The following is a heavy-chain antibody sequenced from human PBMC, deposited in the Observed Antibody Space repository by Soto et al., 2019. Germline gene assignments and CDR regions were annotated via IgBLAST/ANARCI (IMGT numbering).Heavy chain of an antibody. CDR1: GGSISSGDYY. Sequence: QVQLQESGPGLVKPSQTLSLTCTVSGGSISSGDYYWSWIRQPPGKGLKWIGYIYYSGSTYYNPSLKSRVTISVDTSKNQFSLKLSSVTAADTAVYYCARGVSERGDAFDIWGQGTMVTVSS. J-gene: IGHJ3*02. CDR3: ARGVSERGDAFDI. CDR2: IYYSGST. V-gene: IGHV4-30-4*01.